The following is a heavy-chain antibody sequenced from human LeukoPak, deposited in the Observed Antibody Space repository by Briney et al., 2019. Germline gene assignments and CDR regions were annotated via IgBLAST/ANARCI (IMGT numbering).Heavy chain of an antibody. CDR3: ARDLGGYYDSSGYLGSDY. CDR1: GYTLTSYG. CDR2: ISAYNGNT. V-gene: IGHV1-18*01. Sequence: GASVKVSCKASGYTLTSYGISWVRQAPGQGLEWMGWISAYNGNTNYAQKLQGRVTMTTDTSTSTAYMELRSLRSDDTAVYYCARDLGGYYDSSGYLGSDYWGQGTLVTVSS. J-gene: IGHJ4*02. D-gene: IGHD3-22*01.